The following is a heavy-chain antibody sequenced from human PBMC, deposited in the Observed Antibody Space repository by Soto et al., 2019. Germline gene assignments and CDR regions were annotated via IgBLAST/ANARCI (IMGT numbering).Heavy chain of an antibody. Sequence: SETLSLTCTVSGGSISSGDYYWSWIRQPPGKGLEWIGYIYYSGSTYYNPSLKSRVTISVDTSKNQFSLKLSSVTAADTAVYYGAGSFGAGSYYYSGRAVWDKGTTVTLSP. J-gene: IGHJ6*04. CDR1: GGSISSGDYY. D-gene: IGHD3-10*01. V-gene: IGHV4-30-4*01. CDR3: AGSFGAGSYYYSGRAV. CDR2: IYYSGST.